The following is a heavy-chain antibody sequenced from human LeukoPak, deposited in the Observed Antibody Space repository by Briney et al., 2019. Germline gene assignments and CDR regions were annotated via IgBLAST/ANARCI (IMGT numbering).Heavy chain of an antibody. CDR3: ARGGLPRSDIVVVPADLLN. CDR2: IIPIFGTA. J-gene: IGHJ4*02. Sequence: EASVKVSCKASGGTFSSYAISWVRQAPGQGLEWMGGIIPIFGTANYAQKFQGRVTITADESTSTAHMELSSLRSEDTAVYYCARGGLPRSDIVVVPADLLNWGQGTLVTVSS. V-gene: IGHV1-69*13. D-gene: IGHD2-2*01. CDR1: GGTFSSYA.